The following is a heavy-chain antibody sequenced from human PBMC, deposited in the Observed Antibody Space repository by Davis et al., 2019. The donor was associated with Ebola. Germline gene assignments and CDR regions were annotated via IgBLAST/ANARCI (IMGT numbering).Heavy chain of an antibody. CDR2: IKQDGSEK. D-gene: IGHD6-13*01. Sequence: GESLKISCAASGFTFSSYWMTWVRQAPGKGLEWVANIKQDGSEKYYVDSVKGRFTISRDNAKRSMYLQMNSLRAEDTAVYYCARADSSSWYAGGYFDYWGQGTLAIVSS. J-gene: IGHJ4*02. V-gene: IGHV3-7*01. CDR1: GFTFSSYW. CDR3: ARADSSSWYAGGYFDY.